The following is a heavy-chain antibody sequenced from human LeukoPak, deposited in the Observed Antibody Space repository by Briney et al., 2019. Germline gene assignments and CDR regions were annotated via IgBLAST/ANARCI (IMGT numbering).Heavy chain of an antibody. D-gene: IGHD3-10*01. CDR2: TYYRSKWYT. Sequence: SQTLSLTCAISGDSFSSNSAAWLWIRQSPSRGLEWLGRTYYRSKWYTEYAVSVKSRITINPDTSKNQFSLQLSSVNPEDTAVYYCARLGSGSNYWGQGTPVTVSS. CDR1: GDSFSSNSAA. V-gene: IGHV6-1*01. CDR3: ARLGSGSNY. J-gene: IGHJ4*02.